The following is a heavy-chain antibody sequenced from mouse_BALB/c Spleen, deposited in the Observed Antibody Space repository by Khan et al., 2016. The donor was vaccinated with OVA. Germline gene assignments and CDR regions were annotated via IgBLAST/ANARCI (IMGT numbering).Heavy chain of an antibody. D-gene: IGHD1-1*01. Sequence: QLEESGPGLVKPSQSLSLTCTVTGYSITSGYAWNWIRQFPGNKLEWMGYISYSGVTSYTPSLKSRITITRDTSKNQFFLQLNSVTTEDTAHYYCARGNYYGYYFDYGGQGTTLTVSS. J-gene: IGHJ2*01. CDR1: GYSITSGYA. CDR2: ISYSGVT. CDR3: ARGNYYGYYFDY. V-gene: IGHV3-2*02.